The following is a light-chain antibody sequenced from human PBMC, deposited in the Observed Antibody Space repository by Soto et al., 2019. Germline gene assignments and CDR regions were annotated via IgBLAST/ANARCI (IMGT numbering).Light chain of an antibody. CDR1: SSDIGAYNY. V-gene: IGLV2-14*01. CDR3: FSFTTDWTHV. CDR2: EVS. J-gene: IGLJ1*01. Sequence: SVLNQPASVSGAPGQSITISCTGSSSDIGAYNYVSWFQQYPGKAPKLIISEVSNRPSGVSNRFSGSKSGTAASLTISGLQTEDEADYFCFSFTTDWTHVFGTGTKVTV.